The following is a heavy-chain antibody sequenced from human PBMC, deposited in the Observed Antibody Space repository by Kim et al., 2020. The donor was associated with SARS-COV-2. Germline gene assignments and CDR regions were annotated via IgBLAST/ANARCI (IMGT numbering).Heavy chain of an antibody. CDR1: GGSISSGGYY. CDR3: AGGLIYGSGSYYNGFDY. D-gene: IGHD3-10*01. Sequence: SETLSLTCTVSGGSISSGGYYWSWIRQHPGKGLEWIGYIYYSGSTYYNPSLKSRVTISVDTSKNQFSLKLSSVTAADTAVYYCAGGLIYGSGSYYNGFDYWGQGTLVTVSS. V-gene: IGHV4-31*03. J-gene: IGHJ4*02. CDR2: IYYSGST.